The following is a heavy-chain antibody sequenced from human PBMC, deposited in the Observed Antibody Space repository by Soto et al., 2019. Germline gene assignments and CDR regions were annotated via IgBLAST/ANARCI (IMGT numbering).Heavy chain of an antibody. CDR1: GYTFTSYG. Sequence: ASVKVFCKASGYTFTSYGISWVRQAPGQGLEWMGWISAYNGNTNYAQKLQGRVTMTTDTSTSTAYMELRSLRSDDTAVYYCAGQWLVRTNVRAFDIWGQGTMVTVSS. CDR2: ISAYNGNT. V-gene: IGHV1-18*01. CDR3: AGQWLVRTNVRAFDI. J-gene: IGHJ3*02. D-gene: IGHD6-19*01.